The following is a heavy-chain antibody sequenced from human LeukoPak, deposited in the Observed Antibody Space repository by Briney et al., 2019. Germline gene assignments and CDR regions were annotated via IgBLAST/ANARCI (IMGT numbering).Heavy chain of an antibody. Sequence: SETLSLTCTVSGGSISSYYWSWIRQTAGKGLEWIGRIYTSGSTNYNPSLKSRVTMSVDTSKNQFSLKLSSVTAADTAVYYCASFKRITGAFDIWGQGTMVTVSS. CDR3: ASFKRITGAFDI. CDR2: IYTSGST. J-gene: IGHJ3*02. CDR1: GGSISSYY. V-gene: IGHV4-4*07. D-gene: IGHD3-3*01.